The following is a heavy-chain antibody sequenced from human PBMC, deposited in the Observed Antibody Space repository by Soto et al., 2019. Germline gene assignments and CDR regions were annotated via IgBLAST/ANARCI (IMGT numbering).Heavy chain of an antibody. CDR1: GGSISSSSYY. V-gene: IGHV4-39*01. D-gene: IGHD3-9*01. Sequence: SETLSLTCTVSGGSISSSSYYRGWIRQPPGEGLEWIGSIYYSGSTYYNPSLKSRVTISVDTSKNQFSLKLSSVTAADTAVYYCARRKGYFDWLSIPDYYYYYGMDVWGQGTTVTVSS. J-gene: IGHJ6*02. CDR3: ARRKGYFDWLSIPDYYYYYGMDV. CDR2: IYYSGST.